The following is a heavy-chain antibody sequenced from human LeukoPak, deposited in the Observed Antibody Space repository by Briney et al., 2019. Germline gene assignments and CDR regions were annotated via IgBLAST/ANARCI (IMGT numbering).Heavy chain of an antibody. CDR1: GDSVSSNSAT. CDR3: ARVSSPWSPRDAFDI. CDR2: TYYKSKWYN. D-gene: IGHD1-26*01. V-gene: IGHV6-1*01. J-gene: IGHJ3*02. Sequence: SQTLSLTCAISGDSVSSNSATWTWIRQSPSRGLEWLGRTYYKSKWYNDYAVSVKSRITINSDTSKNQFSPQLSSVTPEDTAVYYCARVSSPWSPRDAFDIWGQGTVVTVSS.